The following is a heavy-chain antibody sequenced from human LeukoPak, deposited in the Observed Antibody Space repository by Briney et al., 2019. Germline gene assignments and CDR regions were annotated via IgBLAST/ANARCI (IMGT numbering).Heavy chain of an antibody. CDR1: GFTFSSYA. V-gene: IGHV3-30-3*01. CDR2: ISYDGSNK. Sequence: GGSLRLSCAASGFTFSSYAMHWVRQAPGKGLEWVAVISYDGSNKYYADSVKGRFTISRDNSKNTLYLQMNSLRAEDTAVYYCARPSWTDSSGYSPPDYWGQGTLVTVSS. CDR3: ARPSWTDSSGYSPPDY. D-gene: IGHD3-22*01. J-gene: IGHJ4*02.